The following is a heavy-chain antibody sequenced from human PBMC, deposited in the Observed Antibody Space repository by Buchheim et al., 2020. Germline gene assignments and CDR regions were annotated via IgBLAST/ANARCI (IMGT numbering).Heavy chain of an antibody. V-gene: IGHV3-30*04. CDR2: MSYDVSST. Sequence: QVQLVESGGGVVQPGRSLRLSCVASGFNFSIYTMQWVRQAPGKGLECVALMSYDVSSTYYADSVKGRFTISRDNSKNTLYLQMNSLRAEDTALYYCGREWNLDYWGQGTL. J-gene: IGHJ4*02. CDR1: GFNFSIYT. D-gene: IGHD1-1*01. CDR3: GREWNLDY.